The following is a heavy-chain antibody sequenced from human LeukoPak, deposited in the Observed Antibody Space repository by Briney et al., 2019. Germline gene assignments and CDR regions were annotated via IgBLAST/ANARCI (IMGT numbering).Heavy chain of an antibody. J-gene: IGHJ3*02. D-gene: IGHD3-22*01. V-gene: IGHV3-48*03. CDR3: ARDPDSSGYSTGAFDI. CDR1: GFTFSSYE. Sequence: GGSLRLSCAASGFTFSSYEMNWVRQAPGKGLEWVSYISSGSSSIFYADSVKGRFTISRDNAKNSLYLQMNSLRAEDTAVYYCARDPDSSGYSTGAFDIWGQGTMVTVSS. CDR2: ISSGSSSI.